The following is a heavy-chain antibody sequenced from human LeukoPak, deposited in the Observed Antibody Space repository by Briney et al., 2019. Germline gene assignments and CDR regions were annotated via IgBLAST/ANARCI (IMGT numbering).Heavy chain of an antibody. Sequence: SETLSLTCAVYGGSFSGYYWSWIRQPPGKGLERIGEINHSGSTNYNPSLKSRVTISVDTSKNQFSLKLSSVTAADTAVYYCATLIAARPGEYNWFDPWGQGTLVTVSS. CDR3: ATLIAARPGEYNWFDP. D-gene: IGHD6-6*01. V-gene: IGHV4-34*01. CDR2: INHSGST. CDR1: GGSFSGYY. J-gene: IGHJ5*02.